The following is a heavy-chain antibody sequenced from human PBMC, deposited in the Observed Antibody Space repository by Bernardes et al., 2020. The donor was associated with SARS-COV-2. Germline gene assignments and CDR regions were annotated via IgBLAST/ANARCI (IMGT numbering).Heavy chain of an antibody. J-gene: IGHJ4*02. CDR1: GFTFSTSA. CDR2: ITGTGAYT. CDR3: ASDFGGASDD. Sequence: GGSLRLSCAASGFTFSTSAMSWVRQAPGKGLEWISAITGTGAYTYYADSVKGRFTVSRDNPHNTMYLQMNSLRAEDTAIYYCASDFGGASDDWGQGTLVTV. D-gene: IGHD2-21*01. V-gene: IGHV3-23*01.